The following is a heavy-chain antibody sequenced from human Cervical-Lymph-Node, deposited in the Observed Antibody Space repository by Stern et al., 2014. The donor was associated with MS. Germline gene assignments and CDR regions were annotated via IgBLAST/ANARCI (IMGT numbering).Heavy chain of an antibody. Sequence: QVQLQESGPGLVKPSETVSLTCTVSGGSMSSKYWNWIRQPPGKGLEWIGYIDSDGSTNSNPSLKSRVIISLDTSTNQFSLSLTSVTAADTAVYYCARVTGRGTRQNWFDSWGQGTLVTVSS. D-gene: IGHD1-26*01. V-gene: IGHV4-59*01. CDR2: IDSDGST. J-gene: IGHJ5*01. CDR1: GGSMSSKY. CDR3: ARVTGRGTRQNWFDS.